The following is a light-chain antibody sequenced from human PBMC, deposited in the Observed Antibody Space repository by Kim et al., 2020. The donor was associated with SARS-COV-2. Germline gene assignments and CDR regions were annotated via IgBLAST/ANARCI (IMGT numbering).Light chain of an antibody. Sequence: GDRVTITCQASQDISNYLNWYQQKPGKAPKLLIYDASNLETGVPSRFSGSGSGTDFTFTISSLQPEDIATYYCQQYDNPYTFGQGTKLEIK. CDR1: QDISNY. V-gene: IGKV1-33*01. CDR3: QQYDNPYT. J-gene: IGKJ2*01. CDR2: DAS.